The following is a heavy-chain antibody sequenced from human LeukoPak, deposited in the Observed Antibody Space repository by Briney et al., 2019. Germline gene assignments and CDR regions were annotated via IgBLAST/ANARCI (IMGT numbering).Heavy chain of an antibody. D-gene: IGHD6-6*01. CDR1: VGSINNYY. V-gene: IGHV4-59*01. CDR3: ARGAGQFVRTPPRGWFDP. CDR2: IYYSGNT. J-gene: IGHJ5*02. Sequence: SVTLSLTCTVSVGSINNYYWSCIRQPPGKGLEGSVFIYYSGNTNYNPSLKSLVTISVETSKNQFSFKVKSVTPADTAVYFCARGAGQFVRTPPRGWFDPWGQGTLVTVSS.